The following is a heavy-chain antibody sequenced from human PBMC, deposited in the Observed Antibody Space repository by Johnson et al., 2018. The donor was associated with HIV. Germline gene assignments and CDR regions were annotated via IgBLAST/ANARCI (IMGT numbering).Heavy chain of an antibody. Sequence: VQLVESGGCVVQPGRSLRLSCAASGFTFRNYAMHWVRQAPGKGLEWVAVISYDGNNKYYADSVKGRFTISRDNSKNTLYLQMNSLRAEDTAVYYCAREDGDSSSSVGAFGIWGQGTVVTVSS. CDR3: AREDGDSSSSVGAFGI. CDR1: GFTFRNYA. J-gene: IGHJ3*02. D-gene: IGHD6-13*01. V-gene: IGHV3-30*14. CDR2: ISYDGNNK.